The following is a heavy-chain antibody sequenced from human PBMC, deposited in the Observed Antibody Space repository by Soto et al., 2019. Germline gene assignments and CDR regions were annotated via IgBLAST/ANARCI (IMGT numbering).Heavy chain of an antibody. CDR3: ARGRGRSLTIFGVVTPNYFDY. Sequence: PSVTLALTCAVYGGSFSGYYWSWIRQPPGKGLEWIWEINHSGSTNYNPSLKSRVTISVDTSKNQFSLKLSSVTAADTAVYYCARGRGRSLTIFGVVTPNYFDYWGQGTLVTVSS. CDR1: GGSFSGYY. V-gene: IGHV4-34*01. J-gene: IGHJ4*02. CDR2: INHSGST. D-gene: IGHD3-3*01.